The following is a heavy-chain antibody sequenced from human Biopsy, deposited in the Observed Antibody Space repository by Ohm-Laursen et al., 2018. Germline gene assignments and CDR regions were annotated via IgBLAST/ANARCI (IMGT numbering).Heavy chain of an antibody. CDR2: IYYDGIT. CDR1: GGSFSGYY. CDR3: ARVAGGYAYYYGMDV. J-gene: IGHJ6*02. D-gene: IGHD5-12*01. Sequence: GTLSLTCAVFGGSFSGYYWGWIRQPPGKGLEWIGNIYYDGITYYNPSLKSRVAMSVDTSKNQFSLRLTSVTAADTAVYYCARVAGGYAYYYGMDVWGQGTTVIVSS. V-gene: IGHV4-59*04.